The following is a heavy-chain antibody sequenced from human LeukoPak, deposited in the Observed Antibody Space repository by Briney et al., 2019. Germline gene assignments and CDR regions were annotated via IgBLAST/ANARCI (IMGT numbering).Heavy chain of an antibody. CDR3: AKDTSIGKYCTSGVCSPFDY. D-gene: IGHD2-8*01. J-gene: IGHJ4*02. CDR2: IITSSDLT. Sequence: GGSLRLSCAASGFTFSSYGMSWGRQAPGQGLDLVSRIITSSDLTSYADSVKGRFTIARDNSKNTLYLHVNSLRAEDTAVYYCAKDTSIGKYCTSGVCSPFDYWGQGTLVTVSS. CDR1: GFTFSSYG. V-gene: IGHV3-23*01.